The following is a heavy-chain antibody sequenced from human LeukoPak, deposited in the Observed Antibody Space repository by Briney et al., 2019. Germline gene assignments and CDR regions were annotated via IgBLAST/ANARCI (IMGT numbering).Heavy chain of an antibody. J-gene: IGHJ4*02. D-gene: IGHD3-22*01. V-gene: IGHV3-9*01. CDR1: GFTFDDYA. CDR3: AKDIFSGYYDSSGYYDY. Sequence: GGSLRLSCAASGFTFDDYAMHWVRQAPGKGLEWVSGISWNSGSIGYADSVKGRFTISRDNAKNPLYLQMNSLRAEDTALYYCAKDIFSGYYDSSGYYDYWGQGTLVTVSS. CDR2: ISWNSGSI.